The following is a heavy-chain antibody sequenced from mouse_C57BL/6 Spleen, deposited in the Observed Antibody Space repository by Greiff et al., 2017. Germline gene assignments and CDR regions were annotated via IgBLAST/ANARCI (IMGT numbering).Heavy chain of an antibody. D-gene: IGHD2-4*01. CDR3: ARGYDYDVGWFSY. J-gene: IGHJ3*01. CDR2: ILPGSGST. V-gene: IGHV1-9*01. Sequence: VQLQQSGAELLKPGAYVKLSCKATGYTFTGYWIEWVKQRPGHGLEWFGEILPGSGSTTYSEKFKGQATFTADTSSNKAYMQLISLTTEDSAISYCARGYDYDVGWFSYWGQGTLVTVAA. CDR1: GYTFTGYW.